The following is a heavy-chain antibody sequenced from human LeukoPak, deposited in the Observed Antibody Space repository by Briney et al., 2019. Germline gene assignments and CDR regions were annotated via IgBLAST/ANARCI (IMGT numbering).Heavy chain of an antibody. V-gene: IGHV4-34*01. CDR1: GGSFSGYY. J-gene: IGHJ4*02. CDR3: ARGSSGYSPGDY. D-gene: IGHD3-22*01. Sequence: SETLSLTCAVYGGSFSGYYWSWIRQPPGKGLEWIGEINHSGSTNYNPSLKSRVTMSVDTSKNQFSLKLSSVTAADTAVYYCARGSSGYSPGDYWGQGTLVTVSS. CDR2: INHSGST.